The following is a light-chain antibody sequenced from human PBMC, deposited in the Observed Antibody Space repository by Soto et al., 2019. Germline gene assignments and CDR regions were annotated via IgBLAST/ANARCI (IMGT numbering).Light chain of an antibody. CDR1: SSDIGGYNY. V-gene: IGLV2-14*01. CDR2: EVS. Sequence: QSAVTQPASVSGSPGQSITFSCTGTSSDIGGYNYVSWYQQHPGKAPKLMIYEVSNRPSGVSDRFSGSKSGNTASLTISGLQAEDEADYYCTSYTSGTTNYVFGTGTKLTVL. CDR3: TSYTSGTTNYV. J-gene: IGLJ1*01.